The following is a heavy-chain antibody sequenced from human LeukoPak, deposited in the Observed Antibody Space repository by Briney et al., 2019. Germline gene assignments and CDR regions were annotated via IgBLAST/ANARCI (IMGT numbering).Heavy chain of an antibody. Sequence: GGSLRLSCAASGFTFSNYGMRWVRQAPGKGLEWVAFIRYDGSYKYYADSMKGRFTVSRDNSKNTVYLQMNSLRAEDTAVYYCAKSADIAAAGNFDYWGQGTLATVSS. J-gene: IGHJ4*02. V-gene: IGHV3-30*02. CDR2: IRYDGSYK. D-gene: IGHD6-13*01. CDR1: GFTFSNYG. CDR3: AKSADIAAAGNFDY.